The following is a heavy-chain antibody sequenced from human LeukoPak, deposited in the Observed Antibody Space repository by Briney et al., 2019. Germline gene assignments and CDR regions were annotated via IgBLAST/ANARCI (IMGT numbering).Heavy chain of an antibody. CDR2: IKQDGSEK. CDR3: ARASSGWYLYYYYYMDV. CDR1: GFTFSSYW. V-gene: IGHV3-7*01. Sequence: GGSLRLSCAASGFTFSSYWMSWVRQAPGKGLEWVANIKQDGSEKYYVDSVKGRFTISRDNAKNSLYLQMNSLRAEDTAVYYCARASSGWYLYYYYYMDVWGKGTTVTISS. J-gene: IGHJ6*03. D-gene: IGHD6-19*01.